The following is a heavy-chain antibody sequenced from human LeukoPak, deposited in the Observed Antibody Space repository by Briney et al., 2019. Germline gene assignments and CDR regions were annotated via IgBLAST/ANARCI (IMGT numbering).Heavy chain of an antibody. CDR3: ARSIAPAKRWFDP. V-gene: IGHV3-66*02. D-gene: IGHD2-15*01. CDR1: GFTVSSNY. CDR2: IYSGGST. Sequence: GGSLRLSCAASGFTVSSNYMSWVRQAPGKGLEWVSVIYSGGSTYYADSVKGRFTISRDNSKNTLYLQMNSLRAEDTAVYYCARSIAPAKRWFDPGGQGTLVTVSS. J-gene: IGHJ5*02.